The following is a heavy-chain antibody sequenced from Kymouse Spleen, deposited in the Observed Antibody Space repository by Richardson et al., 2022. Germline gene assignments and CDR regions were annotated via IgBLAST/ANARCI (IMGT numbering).Heavy chain of an antibody. Sequence: QVQLQQWGAGLLKPSETLSLTCAVYGGSFSGYYWSWIRQPPGKGLEWIGEINHSGSTNYNPSLKSRVTISVDTSKNQFSLKLSSVTAADTAVYYCARGPSSIAARPDVYYGMDVWGQGTTVTVSS. CDR1: GGSFSGYY. D-gene: IGHD6-6*01. CDR2: INHSGST. CDR3: ARGPSSIAARPDVYYGMDV. J-gene: IGHJ6*02. V-gene: IGHV4-34*01.